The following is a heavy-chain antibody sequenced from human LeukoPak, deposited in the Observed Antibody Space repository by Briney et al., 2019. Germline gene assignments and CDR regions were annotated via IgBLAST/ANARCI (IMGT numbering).Heavy chain of an antibody. CDR3: AKGSSDWGSN. J-gene: IGHJ4*02. CDR2: IRYDGNNK. V-gene: IGHV3-30*02. D-gene: IGHD7-27*01. CDR1: GFTFSNYG. Sequence: GGSLRLSCAASGFTFSNYGMHWVPQAPGKGLEWVAFIRYDGNNKYYAASVKGRFTISRDNSKNTLYLQMNSLRGEDTAVYYCAKGSSDWGSNWGQGTLVTVSS.